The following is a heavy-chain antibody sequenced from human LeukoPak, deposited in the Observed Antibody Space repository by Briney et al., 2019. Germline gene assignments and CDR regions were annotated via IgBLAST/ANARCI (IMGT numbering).Heavy chain of an antibody. CDR2: IYYSGST. CDR3: AIDPNFWSGYFDY. V-gene: IGHV4-39*07. CDR1: GGSISSSSYY. Sequence: SETLSLTCTVSGGSISSSSYYWGWIRQPPGKGLEWIGSIYYSGSTYYNPSLKSRVTISVDTSKNQFSLKLSSVTAADTAVYYCAIDPNFWSGYFDYWGQGTLVTVSS. D-gene: IGHD3-3*01. J-gene: IGHJ4*02.